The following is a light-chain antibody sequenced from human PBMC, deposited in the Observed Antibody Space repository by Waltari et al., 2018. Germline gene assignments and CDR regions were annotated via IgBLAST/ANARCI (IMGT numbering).Light chain of an antibody. CDR3: QQYMNWPRT. Sequence: EIVMTQSPATLSVSPGERATLYCRASQNVYTNLAWYQQKPGQAPRLLIYGASTRATDIPARFSGSGSGTEFTLTISSLESEDFAIFYCQQYMNWPRTFGQGTKVEIK. CDR1: QNVYTN. CDR2: GAS. J-gene: IGKJ1*01. V-gene: IGKV3-15*01.